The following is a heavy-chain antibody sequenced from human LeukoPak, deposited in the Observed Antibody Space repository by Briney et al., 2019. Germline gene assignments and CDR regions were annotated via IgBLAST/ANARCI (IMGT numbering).Heavy chain of an antibody. V-gene: IGHV4-59*08. CDR1: GGSISSYY. CDR3: ARARKYSYGFDY. CDR2: IYYSGST. J-gene: IGHJ4*02. D-gene: IGHD5-18*01. Sequence: SETLSLTCTVSGGSISSYYWSWIRQPPGKGLEWIGYIYYSGSTNYNPSLKSRVTISVDTSKNQFSLKLSSVTAADTAVYYCARARKYSYGFDYRGQGTLVTVSS.